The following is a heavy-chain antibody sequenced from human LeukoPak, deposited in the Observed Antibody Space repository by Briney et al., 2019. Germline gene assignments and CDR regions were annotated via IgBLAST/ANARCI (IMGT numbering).Heavy chain of an antibody. J-gene: IGHJ5*02. V-gene: IGHV4-34*01. Sequence: PSETLSLTCAVYGGSFSGYYWSWIRQPPGKGLEWIGEINHSGSTNYNPSLKSRVTISVDTSKNQFSLKLSSVTAADTAVYYCARGEDIVVVPAAMRFDPWGQGTLVTVSS. D-gene: IGHD2-2*01. CDR1: GGSFSGYY. CDR2: INHSGST. CDR3: ARGEDIVVVPAAMRFDP.